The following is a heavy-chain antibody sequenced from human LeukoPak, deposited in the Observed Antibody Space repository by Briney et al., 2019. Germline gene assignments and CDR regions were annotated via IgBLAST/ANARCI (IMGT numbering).Heavy chain of an antibody. J-gene: IGHJ6*02. V-gene: IGHV1-2*02. Sequence: ASVKVSCKASGYTFTGHYMHWVRQAPGQGLEWMGWIDPYSGGASYAQKFQGRVTMTGDTSISTAYMELSSLRSDDTAVYYCARSATGPDVWGQGTTVTVSS. CDR3: ARSATGPDV. CDR2: IDPYSGGA. CDR1: GYTFTGHY.